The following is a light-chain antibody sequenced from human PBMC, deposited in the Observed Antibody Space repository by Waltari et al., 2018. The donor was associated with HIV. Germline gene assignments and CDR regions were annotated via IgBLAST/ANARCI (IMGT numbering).Light chain of an antibody. J-gene: IGLJ3*02. CDR1: STNIGIKA. CDR2: SNN. V-gene: IGLV10-54*04. Sequence: QAGLTQPPSVSKGPRQRATITCSGSSTNIGIKAATWLQQHPGNPPKLLTYSNNILPSGISERFSASRSGTSASLAISGLQPEDEADYFCAAWDNSLNDCVFGGVTKLTVL. CDR3: AAWDNSLNDCV.